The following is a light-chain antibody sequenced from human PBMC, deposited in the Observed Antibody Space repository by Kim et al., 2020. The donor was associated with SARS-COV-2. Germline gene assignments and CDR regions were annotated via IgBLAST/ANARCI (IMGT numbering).Light chain of an antibody. CDR1: SSDGDTYNY. V-gene: IGLV2-14*03. CDR3: RSNTSTNTPYV. CDR2: DVS. Sequence: SITNTGYGTSSDGDTYNYVSRDQQHPDKAPKRMIYDVSKRPSGVSNRFSGSKAGSTASLNISGLQAEDEADYYCRSNTSTNTPYVFGTGTKVTVL. J-gene: IGLJ1*01.